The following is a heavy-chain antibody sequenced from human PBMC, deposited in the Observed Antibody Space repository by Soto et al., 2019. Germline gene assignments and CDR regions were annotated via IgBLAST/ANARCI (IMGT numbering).Heavy chain of an antibody. D-gene: IGHD1-1*01. J-gene: IGHJ3*02. CDR3: AKSRGGTALDAFDI. Sequence: QALLVASGGGVAQPGSSLRISCAASGFIFSTYGIHWVRQAPGKGLEWVAFISYDGTTEEYADPVRGRFSVSRDNSENTVVLHTHSLRPEDTAVYFCAKSRGGTALDAFDIWDQWT. CDR1: GFIFSTYG. V-gene: IGHV3-30*18. CDR2: ISYDGTTE.